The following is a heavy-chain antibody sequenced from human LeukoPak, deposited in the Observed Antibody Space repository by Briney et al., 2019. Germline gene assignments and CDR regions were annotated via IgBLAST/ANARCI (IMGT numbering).Heavy chain of an antibody. CDR2: IYNSGST. D-gene: IGHD6-13*01. J-gene: IGHJ4*02. Sequence: SETLSLTCTVSGGSISSYYWSWIRQPPGKGLEWIGLIYNSGSTNYNPSLKSRVTISVDTSKNQFSLKLSSVTAADTAVYYCARGGSSWYEYYFDYWGQGTLVTVSS. V-gene: IGHV4-59*08. CDR3: ARGGSSWYEYYFDY. CDR1: GGSISSYY.